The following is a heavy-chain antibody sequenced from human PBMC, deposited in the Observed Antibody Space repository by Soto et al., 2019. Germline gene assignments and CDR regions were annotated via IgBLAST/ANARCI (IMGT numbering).Heavy chain of an antibody. CDR1: RYSFSSYW. CDR3: AVGYSYCEYYYDY. V-gene: IGHV5-51*01. CDR2: IFPGDSDT. D-gene: IGHD5-18*01. J-gene: IGHJ4*02. Sequence: PGESLKISCQGSRYSFSSYWIGWVRQMPGKGLEWMGVIFPGDSDTKYGPSFQGQVTISADTSISTAYLQWTSLKASDTAMYYCAVGYSYCEYYYDYWGQGTLVTVSS.